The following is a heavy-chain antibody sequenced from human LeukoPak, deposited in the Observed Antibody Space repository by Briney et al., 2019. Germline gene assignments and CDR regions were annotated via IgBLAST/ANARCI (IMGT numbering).Heavy chain of an antibody. Sequence: PSETLSLTCAVYGGSFSGYYWSWIRQPPGKGLEWIGEINHSGSTNYNPSLKSRVTISVDTSKIQFSLKLSSVTAADTAVYYCARKGICSSTSCYTGYFQHWGQGTLVTVSS. CDR1: GGSFSGYY. CDR3: ARKGICSSTSCYTGYFQH. CDR2: INHSGST. D-gene: IGHD2-2*01. J-gene: IGHJ1*01. V-gene: IGHV4-34*01.